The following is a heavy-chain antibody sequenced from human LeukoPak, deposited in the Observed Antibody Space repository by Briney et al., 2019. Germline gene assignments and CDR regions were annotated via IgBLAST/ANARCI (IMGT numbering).Heavy chain of an antibody. J-gene: IGHJ4*02. Sequence: GGSLRLSCAASGFTFSSYAMTWVRQAPGKGLEWVSSISSSSSYIYYADSVKGRFTISRDNAKNSLYLQMNSLRAEDTAVYYCARDRWDGNFDYWGQGTLVTVSS. V-gene: IGHV3-21*01. CDR2: ISSSSSYI. CDR1: GFTFSSYA. D-gene: IGHD5-24*01. CDR3: ARDRWDGNFDY.